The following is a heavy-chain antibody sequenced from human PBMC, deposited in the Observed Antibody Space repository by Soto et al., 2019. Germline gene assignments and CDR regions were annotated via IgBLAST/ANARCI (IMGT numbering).Heavy chain of an antibody. CDR2: ISGSGIST. J-gene: IGHJ2*01. Sequence: DVQLLESGGGLVQPGGSLRLSCAASGFTFRSYAMSWVRQAPGKGLEWVSGISGSGISTHYADSVKGRFTVSRDNSKNTLYLQMTSLRAEDTPVYNCAKEPVGPDWYFDLWGRGTLVAVSS. CDR3: AKEPVGPDWYFDL. V-gene: IGHV3-23*01. CDR1: GFTFRSYA.